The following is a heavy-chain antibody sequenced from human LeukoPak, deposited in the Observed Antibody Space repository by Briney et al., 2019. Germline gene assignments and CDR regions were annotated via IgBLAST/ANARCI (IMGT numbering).Heavy chain of an antibody. CDR1: GGSVINTNW. D-gene: IGHD3-10*01. Sequence: SETLSLTYSVSGGSVINTNWWTWVRQPPGKGLEWIGEVHLDGRTNYNPSLESRLTMSVDVSENQVSLKLTSVTAADTAVYYCARRFPMLRGVIYAFNIWGQGTMVTVSS. CDR2: VHLDGRT. J-gene: IGHJ3*02. V-gene: IGHV4-4*02. CDR3: ARRFPMLRGVIYAFNI.